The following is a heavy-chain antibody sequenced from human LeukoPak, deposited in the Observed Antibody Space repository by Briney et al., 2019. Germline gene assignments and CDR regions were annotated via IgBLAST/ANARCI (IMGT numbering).Heavy chain of an antibody. Sequence: GGSLRLSCAASGFTFSSYGMHWVRQAPGKGLEWVAVIWYDGSNKYYADSVKGRFTISRGNSKNTLYLQMNSLRAEDTAVYYCARSNYDFWSGYRGRYFDYWGQGTLVTVSS. CDR1: GFTFSSYG. J-gene: IGHJ4*02. CDR2: IWYDGSNK. CDR3: ARSNYDFWSGYRGRYFDY. V-gene: IGHV3-33*01. D-gene: IGHD3-3*01.